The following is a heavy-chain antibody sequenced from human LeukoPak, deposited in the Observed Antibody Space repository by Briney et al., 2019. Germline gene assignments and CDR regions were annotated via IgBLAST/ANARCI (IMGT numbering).Heavy chain of an antibody. V-gene: IGHV3-11*03. D-gene: IGHD6-19*01. Sequence: KPGGSLRLSCGASGFTFTDSYMSWIRQAPGKGLEWVGYISGSSSLTSYGDSVKGRFAISRDNAKNSLHLQMDSLRAEDTAVYYCARRSLKPVAAVDAFDIWGQGTMVTVSS. CDR1: GFTFTDSY. J-gene: IGHJ3*02. CDR2: ISGSSSLT. CDR3: ARRSLKPVAAVDAFDI.